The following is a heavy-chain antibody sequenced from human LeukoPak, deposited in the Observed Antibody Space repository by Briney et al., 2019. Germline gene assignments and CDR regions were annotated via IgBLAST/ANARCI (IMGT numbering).Heavy chain of an antibody. CDR2: ISAYNGNT. V-gene: IGHV1-18*01. CDR3: ASTWYSSGWYYFDY. D-gene: IGHD6-19*01. CDR1: GYTFTSYG. J-gene: IGHJ4*02. Sequence: ASVKVSCKASGYTFTSYGISWVRQAPGQGLEWMGWISAYNGNTNYAQKLQGRVTMTTDTSTSTAYMELRSLRSDDTAVYYCASTWYSSGWYYFDYWGQGTLVTVSS.